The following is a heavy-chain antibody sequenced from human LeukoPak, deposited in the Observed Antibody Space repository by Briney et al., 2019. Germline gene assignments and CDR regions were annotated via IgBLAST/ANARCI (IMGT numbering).Heavy chain of an antibody. D-gene: IGHD1-20*01. V-gene: IGHV4-34*01. CDR2: INHSGST. CDR3: ARRITGTRFDY. CDR1: GGSFSGYY. Sequence: SETLSLTCAVHGGSFSGYYWSWIRQPPGKGLEWIGEINHSGSTNYNPSLESRVTISVDTSKNQFSLKLSSVTAADTAVYYCARRITGTRFDYWGQGTLVTVSS. J-gene: IGHJ4*02.